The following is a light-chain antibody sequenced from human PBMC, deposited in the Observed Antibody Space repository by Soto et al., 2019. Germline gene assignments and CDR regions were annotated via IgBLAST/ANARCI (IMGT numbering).Light chain of an antibody. CDR2: GAS. CDR1: QNIRNNN. CDR3: QQYGSSAPIT. J-gene: IGKJ5*01. Sequence: IVLTQSPGALSLTQREKATLSCRASQNIRNNNLNWYQQEPGQAPRLLIYGASIRATGIPDRFSGSGSGTDFTLTISRLEPEDFALYYCQQYGSSAPITFGQGTRLEIK. V-gene: IGKV3-20*01.